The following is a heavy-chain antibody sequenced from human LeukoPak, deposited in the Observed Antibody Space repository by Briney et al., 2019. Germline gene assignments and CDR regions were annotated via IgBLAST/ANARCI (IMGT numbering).Heavy chain of an antibody. V-gene: IGHV5-51*01. J-gene: IGHJ4*02. Sequence: GESLKISCKGSGYSFTSYWIGWVRQLPGKGLEWMGIIYPGDSDTRYSPSFQGQVTISADKSISTAYLQWSSLKASDTAMYYCASSIAAAGTGLDYWGQGTLVTVSS. CDR1: GYSFTSYW. CDR2: IYPGDSDT. CDR3: ASSIAAAGTGLDY. D-gene: IGHD6-13*01.